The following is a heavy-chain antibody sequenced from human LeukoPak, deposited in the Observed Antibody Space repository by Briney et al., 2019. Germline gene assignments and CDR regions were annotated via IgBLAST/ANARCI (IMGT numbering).Heavy chain of an antibody. CDR2: ISWNSGSI. CDR1: GFIFNNYA. D-gene: IGHD6-19*01. CDR3: AKDNRRHYTSGPNPDSLH. J-gene: IGHJ4*02. V-gene: IGHV3-9*01. Sequence: GGSLRLSCAGSGFIFNNYAMHWVRQPPGKGLEWVSGISWNSGSIDCADSVKGRFTISRDNAKNSLYLQMNSLRVEDTAFYYCAKDNRRHYTSGPNPDSLHWGQGALVTVSS.